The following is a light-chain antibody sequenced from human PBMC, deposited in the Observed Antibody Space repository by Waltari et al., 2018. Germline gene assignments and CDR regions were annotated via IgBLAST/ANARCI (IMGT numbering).Light chain of an antibody. J-gene: IGKJ1*01. V-gene: IGKV3-20*01. CDR3: QHYVRLPVT. CDR2: GAS. Sequence: EIVLTQSPGTLSLSPGERATLSCRASQSVATYLAWYQQKTGQAPRLLIYGASSRATGVPDRFSASGSGTDFSLTISSLEPEDFAVYYCQHYVRLPVTFGQGTKVKIK. CDR1: QSVATY.